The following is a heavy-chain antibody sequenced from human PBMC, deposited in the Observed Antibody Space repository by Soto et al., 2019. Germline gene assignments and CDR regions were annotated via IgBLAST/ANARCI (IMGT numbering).Heavy chain of an antibody. Sequence: GGSLRLSCGVSGFTFSNYAMTWVRHSPGKGLEWVSTILVGGSTHYPDSVKGRFTISRDNSKNTVFLQMNSLTAGDTAVYYCAKATATGGGAFDICGQGTVVTVSS. CDR3: AKATATGGGAFDI. J-gene: IGHJ3*02. CDR1: GFTFSNYA. V-gene: IGHV3-23*01. CDR2: ILVGGST. D-gene: IGHD2-8*02.